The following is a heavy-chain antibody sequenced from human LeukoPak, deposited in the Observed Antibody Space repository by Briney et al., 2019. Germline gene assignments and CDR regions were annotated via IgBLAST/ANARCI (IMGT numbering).Heavy chain of an antibody. V-gene: IGHV3-23*01. J-gene: IGHJ4*02. CDR1: GFTFSYYA. CDR3: AKDALRTSGWYYFDN. D-gene: IGHD6-19*01. Sequence: GGSPRLSCTASGFTFSYYAMSWVRQAPGKGLEWVSAITDSGDSTYYVDSVKGRFTISRDNSKNTLYLQMNSLRVEDTAVYYCAKDALRTSGWYYFDNWGQGALVAVSS. CDR2: ITDSGDST.